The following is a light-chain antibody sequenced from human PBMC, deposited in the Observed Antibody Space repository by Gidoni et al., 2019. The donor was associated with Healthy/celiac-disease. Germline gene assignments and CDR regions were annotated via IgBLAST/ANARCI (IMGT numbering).Light chain of an antibody. CDR2: AAS. Sequence: DIQMTQSPSSLSASVGDRVTITCRASQSISSYLTWYQQKPGKAPMLLIYAASSLQSGVPSRCCGSCAATDFTLTIISLQPDDFATYYCQQSYSTPLYTFGQGTKLEIK. V-gene: IGKV1-39*01. CDR3: QQSYSTPLYT. J-gene: IGKJ2*01. CDR1: QSISSY.